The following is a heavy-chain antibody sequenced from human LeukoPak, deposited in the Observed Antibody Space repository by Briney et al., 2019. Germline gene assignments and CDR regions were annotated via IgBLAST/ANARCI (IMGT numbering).Heavy chain of an antibody. V-gene: IGHV3-66*02. CDR2: IYSGGST. D-gene: IGHD3-22*01. CDR3: ARERGYYYDSSGYFDY. J-gene: IGHJ4*02. Sequence: GGSLRLSCAASGFAVSSNYMSWVRQAPGKGLEWVSVIYSGGSTYYADSVKGRFTISRDNSKNTLYLQMSSLRAEDTAVYYCARERGYYYDSSGYFDYWGQGTLVTVSS. CDR1: GFAVSSNY.